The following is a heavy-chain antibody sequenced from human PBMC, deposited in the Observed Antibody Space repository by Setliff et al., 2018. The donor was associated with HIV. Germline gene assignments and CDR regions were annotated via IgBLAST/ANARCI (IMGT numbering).Heavy chain of an antibody. CDR1: GFTFSDYA. CDR3: ARDRRVGYPRDAFDV. J-gene: IGHJ3*01. V-gene: IGHV3-23*02. CDR2: ISGSTSSRT. D-gene: IGHD5-18*01. Sequence: GGSLRLSCEGAGFTFSDYAIRWARQVPGKGLEWVAGISGSTSSRTYYGDSVQGRFTISRDNSKNTVYLQMNSLRAEDTALYFCARDRRVGYPRDAFDVWGQGTMVTVS.